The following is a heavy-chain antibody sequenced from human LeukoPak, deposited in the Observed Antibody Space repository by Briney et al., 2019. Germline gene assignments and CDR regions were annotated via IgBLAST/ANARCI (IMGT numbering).Heavy chain of an antibody. CDR2: ISYDGSNK. CDR3: ARERGADY. J-gene: IGHJ4*02. Sequence: PGGSLRLSCAASGFTFSSYAMHWVRQAPGKGLEWVAVISYDGSNKYYADSVKGRFTISRYNSKNTLYLQMNSLRAEDTAVYYCARERGADYWGQGTLVTVSS. D-gene: IGHD1-26*01. V-gene: IGHV3-30-3*01. CDR1: GFTFSSYA.